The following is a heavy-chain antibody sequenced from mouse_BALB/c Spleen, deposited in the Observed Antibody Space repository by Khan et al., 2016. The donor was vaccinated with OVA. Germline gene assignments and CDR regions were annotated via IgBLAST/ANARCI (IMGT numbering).Heavy chain of an antibody. CDR3: ARSVTITTVVATDFDY. D-gene: IGHD1-1*01. CDR1: GYSITSDYA. Sequence: EVQLQESGPGLVKPSQSLSLTCTVTGYSITSDYAWNWIRQFPGNKLEWMGCISYSGHTSYNPSLKSRISITRDTSKNQFFLQLNSVTTEDTATYYCARSVTITTVVATDFDYWGQGTTLTVSS. CDR2: ISYSGHT. J-gene: IGHJ2*01. V-gene: IGHV3-2*02.